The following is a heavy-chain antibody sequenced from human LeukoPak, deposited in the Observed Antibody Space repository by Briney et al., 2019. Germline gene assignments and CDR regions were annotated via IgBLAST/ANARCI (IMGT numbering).Heavy chain of an antibody. CDR1: GGSISSSSYY. Sequence: SETLSLTCTVSGGSISSSSYYWGWIRQPPGKGLEWTGYIYHSGSTYYNPSLKSRVTISVDRSKNQFSLKLSSVTAADTAVYYCAREEASGNWFDPWGQGTLVTVSS. D-gene: IGHD6-25*01. V-gene: IGHV4-39*07. CDR2: IYHSGST. J-gene: IGHJ5*02. CDR3: AREEASGNWFDP.